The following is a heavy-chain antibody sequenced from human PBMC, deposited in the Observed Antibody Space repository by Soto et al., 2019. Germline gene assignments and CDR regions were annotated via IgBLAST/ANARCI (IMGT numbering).Heavy chain of an antibody. CDR3: ASGHDISGWYGGGDYYGIDV. V-gene: IGHV3-21*01. D-gene: IGHD6-19*01. Sequence: GGSLRLSCAASGFTFSSYSMNWVRQAPGKGLEWVSSISSSSSYIYYADSVKGRFTISRDNAKNSLYLQMKSLRAEDTAVYYCASGHDISGWYGGGDYYGIDVWGQWTTVTVAS. CDR1: GFTFSSYS. CDR2: ISSSSSYI. J-gene: IGHJ6*02.